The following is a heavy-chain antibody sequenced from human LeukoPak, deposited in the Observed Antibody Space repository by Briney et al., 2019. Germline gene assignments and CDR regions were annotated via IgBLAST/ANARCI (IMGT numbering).Heavy chain of an antibody. CDR3: ARDQTAMAAFDY. CDR2: IHYSGST. J-gene: IGHJ4*02. V-gene: IGHV4-31*03. CDR1: GGSISSGGYY. D-gene: IGHD5-18*01. Sequence: SETLSLTCTVSGGSISSGGYYWRWIRQHPGKGLEWIGYIHYSGSTYYNPSLKSRVTISVDTSKNQFSLKLISVTAADTAVYYCARDQTAMAAFDYWGQGTLVTVSS.